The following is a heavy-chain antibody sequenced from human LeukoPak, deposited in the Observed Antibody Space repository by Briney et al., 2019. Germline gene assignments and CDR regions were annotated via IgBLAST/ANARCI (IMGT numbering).Heavy chain of an antibody. CDR1: GGSISGYY. Sequence: SETLSLTCTVFGGSISGYYWSWIRQPAGKGLKWIGRIYTSGSTNYNPSLKSRVTISVDTSKNQFSLKLSSVTAADTAVYYCASTAIFGVVPEDYWGQGTLVTVSS. D-gene: IGHD3-3*01. CDR3: ASTAIFGVVPEDY. CDR2: IYTSGST. J-gene: IGHJ4*02. V-gene: IGHV4-4*07.